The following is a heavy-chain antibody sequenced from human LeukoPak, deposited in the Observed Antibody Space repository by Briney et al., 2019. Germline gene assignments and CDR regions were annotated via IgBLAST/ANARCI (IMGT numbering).Heavy chain of an antibody. D-gene: IGHD1-26*01. CDR2: ISSNGGST. Sequence: GGSLRLSCSASGFTFSSYAMHWVRQAPGKGLEYVSAISSNGGSTYYADSVKGRFTISRDNSKDTLYLQMSSLRAEDTAVYYCAKEKSRWDPYYFDYWGQGTLVTVSS. J-gene: IGHJ4*02. V-gene: IGHV3-64D*06. CDR1: GFTFSSYA. CDR3: AKEKSRWDPYYFDY.